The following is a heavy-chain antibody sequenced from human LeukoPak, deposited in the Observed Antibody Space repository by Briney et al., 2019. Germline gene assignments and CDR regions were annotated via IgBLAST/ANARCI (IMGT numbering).Heavy chain of an antibody. CDR3: ARDVTHCGGDCYSGDY. V-gene: IGHV3-21*01. J-gene: IGHJ4*02. D-gene: IGHD2-21*02. Sequence: PGGSLMLSCAAAGLTFSSYTMKWVRQAPGKGLEWVSSISSSSSCINYADSVKGHFTIARYNDKNSLYLKMNSLRAEDTAVYYCARDVTHCGGDCYSGDYWGQGTLVTVSS. CDR1: GLTFSSYT. CDR2: ISSSSSCI.